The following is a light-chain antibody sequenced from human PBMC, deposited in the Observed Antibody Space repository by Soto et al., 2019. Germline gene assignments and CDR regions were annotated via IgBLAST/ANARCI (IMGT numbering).Light chain of an antibody. V-gene: IGLV2-14*01. CDR1: SSDVGGYNY. Sequence: QSALTQPASVSGSPGQSITISCTGTSSDVGGYNYVSWYQQHPGKAHKFMIYDVSNRPSGVSNRFSGSKSGNTATLNISGLQAVDEADYYCSSYTTSNTRQIVFGTGTKVTVL. CDR3: SSYTTSNTRQIV. J-gene: IGLJ1*01. CDR2: DVS.